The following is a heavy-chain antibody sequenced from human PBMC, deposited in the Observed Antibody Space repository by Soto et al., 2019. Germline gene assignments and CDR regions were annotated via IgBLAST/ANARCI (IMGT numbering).Heavy chain of an antibody. D-gene: IGHD3-10*01. CDR1: GYTFTSHG. J-gene: IGHJ6*02. Sequence: ASVQVSCKASGYTFTSHGISWVRQAPGQGLEWMGWISAYNGNTNYAQKLQGRVTMTTDTSTSTAYLELRSLRSDDTAVYYCARETPTAYYYGSGREYGMDVWGQGTTVTVSS. CDR2: ISAYNGNT. CDR3: ARETPTAYYYGSGREYGMDV. V-gene: IGHV1-18*01.